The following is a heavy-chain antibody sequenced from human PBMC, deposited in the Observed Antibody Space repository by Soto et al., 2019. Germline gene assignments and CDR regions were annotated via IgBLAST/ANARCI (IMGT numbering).Heavy chain of an antibody. Sequence: QLQLQESGPGLVKPSETLSLTCTVSGGSISSISYYWGWIRQPPGKGLEWIGSIYYSGSTYYNPSLKSRVTISVDTSKNQFSLKLSSVTAADTAVYYCARLPAKDVVVVAAAHSWGQGTLVTVSS. V-gene: IGHV4-39*01. CDR2: IYYSGST. CDR3: ARLPAKDVVVVAAAHS. J-gene: IGHJ4*02. D-gene: IGHD2-15*01. CDR1: GGSISSISYY.